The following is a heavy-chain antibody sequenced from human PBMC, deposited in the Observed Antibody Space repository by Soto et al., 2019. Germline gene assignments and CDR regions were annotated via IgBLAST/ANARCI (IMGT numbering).Heavy chain of an antibody. J-gene: IGHJ6*02. CDR1: GFTFTSSA. CDR3: AADVASYCSSTSCYFGMDV. V-gene: IGHV1-58*01. CDR2: IVVGSGNT. Sequence: QMQLVQSGPEVKKPGTSVKVSCKASGFTFTSSAVQWVRQARGQRLEWIGWIVVGSGNTNYAQKFQERVTITRDMSTSTAYMELSSLRSDDTAVYYCAADVASYCSSTSCYFGMDVWGQGTTVTVSS. D-gene: IGHD2-2*01.